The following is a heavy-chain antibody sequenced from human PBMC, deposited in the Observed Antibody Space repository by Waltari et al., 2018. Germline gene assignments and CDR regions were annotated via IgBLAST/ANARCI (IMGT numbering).Heavy chain of an antibody. V-gene: IGHV4-34*01. J-gene: IGHJ4*02. Sequence: QVQLQQWGAGLLKPSETLSLTCAVYGGSFSGYYWSWIRQPPGKGLEWIGEINQSGSTNYNPSLNSRVTISVDTSKNQFSLKLSSVTAADTAVYYCARASGILTGYSFDYWGQGTLVTVSS. CDR2: INQSGST. D-gene: IGHD3-9*01. CDR3: ARASGILTGYSFDY. CDR1: GGSFSGYY.